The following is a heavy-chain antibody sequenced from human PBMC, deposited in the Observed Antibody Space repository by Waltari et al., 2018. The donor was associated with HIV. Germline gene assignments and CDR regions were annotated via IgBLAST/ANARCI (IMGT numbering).Heavy chain of an antibody. D-gene: IGHD4-4*01. J-gene: IGHJ6*02. CDR3: AKGDSQDYYYYGMDV. CDR2: ISDIGGST. V-gene: IGHV3-23*01. Sequence: EVQLLESGGGLVQPGGSLRLSCAASGFTFIRYAMTWVRQAPGKGLEWVSAISDIGGSTYYADSVKGRFTISRDNSKNTLYLQMKSLRTEDTAVFYCAKGDSQDYYYYGMDVWGQGTTVTVSS. CDR1: GFTFIRYA.